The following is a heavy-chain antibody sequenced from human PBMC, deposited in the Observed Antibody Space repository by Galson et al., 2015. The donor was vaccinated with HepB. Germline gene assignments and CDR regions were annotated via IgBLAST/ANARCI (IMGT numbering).Heavy chain of an antibody. D-gene: IGHD3-22*01. Sequence: SLRLSCAASGFTFSHYGMHWVRQAPGKGLEWVAIISYDGSNKYYADSVKGRFTISRDNSKNTLYLQVSSLRAEDTAVFYCARDSSGYDAFDIWGQGTKVTVSS. CDR1: GFTFSHYG. J-gene: IGHJ3*02. CDR3: ARDSSGYDAFDI. V-gene: IGHV3-33*05. CDR2: ISYDGSNK.